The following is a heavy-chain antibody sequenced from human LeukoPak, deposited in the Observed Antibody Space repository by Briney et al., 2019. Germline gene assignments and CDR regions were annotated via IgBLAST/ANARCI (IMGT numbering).Heavy chain of an antibody. D-gene: IGHD1-14*01. Sequence: GGSLRLSCTASGFTVSNNYMSWVRQAPGKGLEWVSVSYSDSNTNYADSVKGRFTISRDTSQNTLSLQMNSLRAEDTAVYYCVRKNRDFNAAFDIWGQGTVVTVSS. CDR2: SYSDSNT. CDR1: GFTVSNNY. CDR3: VRKNRDFNAAFDI. V-gene: IGHV3-53*01. J-gene: IGHJ3*02.